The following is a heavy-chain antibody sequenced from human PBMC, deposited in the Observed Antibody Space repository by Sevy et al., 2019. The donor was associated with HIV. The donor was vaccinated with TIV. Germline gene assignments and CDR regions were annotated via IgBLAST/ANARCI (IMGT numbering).Heavy chain of an antibody. CDR2: ISYDGGDK. V-gene: IGHV3-30-3*01. Sequence: GGCLRLSCDASGFTLSHHALHWVRQTPGKGLEWVASISYDGGDKRYPDFVEGRITNERHNSKNTLYLQMTSLRSEDTGVYFCARDRGRPPTAILYHFDHWGQGTLVTVSS. J-gene: IGHJ4*02. CDR3: ARDRGRPPTAILYHFDH. CDR1: GFTLSHHA. D-gene: IGHD3-16*01.